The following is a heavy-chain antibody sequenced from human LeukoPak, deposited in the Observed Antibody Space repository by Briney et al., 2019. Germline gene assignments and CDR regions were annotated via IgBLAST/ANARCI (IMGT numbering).Heavy chain of an antibody. CDR1: GFTFSSYA. CDR3: ARQSSGIAATDKIDY. D-gene: IGHD6-13*01. CDR2: IHFDARDK. J-gene: IGHJ4*02. V-gene: IGHV3-30*14. Sequence: GGSLRLSCAASGFTFSSYAMSWVRQAPGKGLEWVSFIHFDARDKYHADSVKGRFTISRDDSTNTLFLLMNSLRTEDTATYYCARQSSGIAATDKIDYWGQGTLVTVSS.